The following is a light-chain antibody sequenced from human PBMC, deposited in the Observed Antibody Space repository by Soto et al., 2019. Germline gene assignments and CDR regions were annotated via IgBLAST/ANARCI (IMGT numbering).Light chain of an antibody. CDR3: CSYAGSSTYV. CDR1: SSDVGSYNL. Sequence: QSDLTKPASVSGSPGQSITISCTGTSSDVGSYNLVSWYQQHPGKAPKLMIYEGSKRPSGVSNRFSGSKSGNTASLTISGLQAEDEADYYCCSYAGSSTYVFGTGTKAPS. V-gene: IGLV2-23*01. CDR2: EGS. J-gene: IGLJ1*01.